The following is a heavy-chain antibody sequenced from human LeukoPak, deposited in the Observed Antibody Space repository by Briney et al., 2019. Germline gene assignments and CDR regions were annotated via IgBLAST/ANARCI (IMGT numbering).Heavy chain of an antibody. CDR1: GFTVSSNY. D-gene: IGHD5-12*01. CDR2: ISSSSSTI. Sequence: GGSLRLSCAASGFTVSSNYMSWVRQAPGKGLEWVSYISSSSSTIYYADSVKGRFTISRDNAKNSLYLQMNSLRDEDTAVYYCARDKDGYNYGDYWGQGTLVTVSS. CDR3: ARDKDGYNYGDY. J-gene: IGHJ4*02. V-gene: IGHV3-48*02.